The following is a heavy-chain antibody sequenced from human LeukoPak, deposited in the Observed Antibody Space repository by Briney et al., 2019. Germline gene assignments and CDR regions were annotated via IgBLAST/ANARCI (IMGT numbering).Heavy chain of an antibody. V-gene: IGHV1-69*06. CDR2: IIPIFGTA. CDR3: ARDGGRGYGDPHDAFDI. J-gene: IGHJ3*02. CDR1: GGTFSSYA. D-gene: IGHD4-17*01. Sequence: ASVKVSCKASGGTFSSYAISWVRQAPGQGLEWMGGIIPIFGTANYAQKFQGRVTITADKSTSTAYMELSSLRSEDTAVYYCARDGGRGYGDPHDAFDIWGQGTMVTVSS.